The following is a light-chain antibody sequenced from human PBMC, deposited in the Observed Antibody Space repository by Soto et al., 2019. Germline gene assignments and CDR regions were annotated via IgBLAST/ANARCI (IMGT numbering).Light chain of an antibody. CDR3: SSFTPTNTYV. J-gene: IGLJ1*01. CDR1: SSDVGTHNF. CDR2: DVS. Sequence: QSVLTQPASVSGSPGQSIAMSCTGTSSDVGTHNFVSWYQQHPGKAPKLIIYDVSNRPSGVSDRFFGSKSGNTASLTISGLQAEDEADYYCSSFTPTNTYVFGTGTKVTVL. V-gene: IGLV2-14*03.